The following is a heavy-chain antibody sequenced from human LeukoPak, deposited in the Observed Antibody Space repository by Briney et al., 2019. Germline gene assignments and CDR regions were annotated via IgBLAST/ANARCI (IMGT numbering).Heavy chain of an antibody. J-gene: IGHJ4*02. CDR2: VSHDGIT. Sequence: SETLSLTCTVSGGSINSALYYWAWIRQTPEQQLEWIGSVSHDGITKYGPSLGGRVSLSADTSKNQFSLKLSSVTAADTAVYYCASLPYYDFWSGYYAYFDYWGQGTLVTVSS. V-gene: IGHV4-39*01. D-gene: IGHD3-3*01. CDR1: GGSINSALYY. CDR3: ASLPYYDFWSGYYAYFDY.